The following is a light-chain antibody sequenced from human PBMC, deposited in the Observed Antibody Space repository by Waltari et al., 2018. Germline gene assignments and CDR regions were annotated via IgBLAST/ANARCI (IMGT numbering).Light chain of an antibody. CDR1: NIGSKS. CDR3: QVWDSTGDHSPVV. J-gene: IGLJ2*01. Sequence: SYVLTQPPSVSVAPGQTARIPCGGQNIGSKSVHWYQQKAGQAPVTVVYDDSGRPSGIPERFSGSNSGSTATLTISRVEVGDEADYYCQVWDSTGDHSPVVFGGGTRLTVL. V-gene: IGLV3-21*02. CDR2: DDS.